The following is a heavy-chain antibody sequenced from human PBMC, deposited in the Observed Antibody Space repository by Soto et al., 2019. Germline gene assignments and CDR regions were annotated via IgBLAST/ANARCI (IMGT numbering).Heavy chain of an antibody. CDR3: ARGLDFGSYGSGY. CDR2: IIPILGIA. J-gene: IGHJ4*02. V-gene: IGHV1-69*02. D-gene: IGHD5-18*01. CDR1: GGTFSSYT. Sequence: SVKVSCKASGGTFSSYTISWVRQAPGQGLEWMGRIIPILGIANYAQKFQGRVTITADKSTSTAYMELSSLRSEDTAVYYCARGLDFGSYGSGYWGQGTLVTVSS.